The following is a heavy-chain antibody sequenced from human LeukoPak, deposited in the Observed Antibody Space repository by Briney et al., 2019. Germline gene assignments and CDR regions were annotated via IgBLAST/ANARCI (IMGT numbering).Heavy chain of an antibody. CDR3: ARDRGTMVRGVMGYYYGMDV. Sequence: ASVKVSCKASGCTFSSYAISWVRQAPGQGLEWMGGIIPIFGTANYAQKFQGRVTITADESTSTAYMELSSLRSEDTAVYYCARDRGTMVRGVMGYYYGMDVWGKGPTVTVSS. V-gene: IGHV1-69*01. D-gene: IGHD3-10*01. CDR2: IIPIFGTA. CDR1: GCTFSSYA. J-gene: IGHJ6*04.